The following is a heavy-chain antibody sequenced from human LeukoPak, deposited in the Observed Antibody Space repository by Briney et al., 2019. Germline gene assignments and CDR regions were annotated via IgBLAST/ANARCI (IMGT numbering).Heavy chain of an antibody. Sequence: SGTLSLTCTVSGGSISSSSHYWGWIRQPPGKGLEWIGSTHFSGSTYDNPSLKSRVTISVDTSKNQFSLTLTSVTATDTAVYYCARQTYDPWSANWFDPWGQGTLVIVSS. D-gene: IGHD3-3*01. J-gene: IGHJ5*02. CDR2: THFSGST. CDR3: ARQTYDPWSANWFDP. V-gene: IGHV4-39*01. CDR1: GGSISSSSHY.